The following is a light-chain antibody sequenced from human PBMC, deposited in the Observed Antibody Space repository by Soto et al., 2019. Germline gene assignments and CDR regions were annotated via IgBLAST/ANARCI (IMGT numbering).Light chain of an antibody. CDR3: QQADSFPPT. CDR2: AAY. CDR1: QGVNTW. J-gene: IGKJ3*01. V-gene: IGKV1-12*01. Sequence: DIQMTQSPSSVSASLGDRVTITCRASQGVNTWLAWYQQKPGKAPKLLIYAAYTLQTGVPSRFSGSGSGTYFTLTITNLQPEDFATYFCQQADSFPPTFGPGTKVDVK.